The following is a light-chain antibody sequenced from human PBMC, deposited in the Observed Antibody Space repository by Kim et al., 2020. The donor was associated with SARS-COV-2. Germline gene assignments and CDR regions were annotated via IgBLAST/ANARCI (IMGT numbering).Light chain of an antibody. CDR1: QSISSN. Sequence: EIVMTQSPATLSVSPGERVTLSCRASQSISSNLGWYQQKPGQAPRLLIYGASTRATGIPVRFSGSGSGTEFTLTISSLEPEDFAVYCCQQYNDWPWTFGQGTKVDIK. J-gene: IGKJ1*01. CDR3: QQYNDWPWT. CDR2: GAS. V-gene: IGKV3D-15*01.